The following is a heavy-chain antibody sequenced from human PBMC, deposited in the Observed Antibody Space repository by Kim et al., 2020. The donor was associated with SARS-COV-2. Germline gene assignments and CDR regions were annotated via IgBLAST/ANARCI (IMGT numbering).Heavy chain of an antibody. D-gene: IGHD5-18*01. V-gene: IGHV4-34*01. J-gene: IGHJ4*02. CDR3: ARKPVGVDTAMGPFCFDY. Sequence: KSRVTISVDTSKNQFSLKLSSVTAADTAVYYCARKPVGVDTAMGPFCFDYWGQGTLVTVSS.